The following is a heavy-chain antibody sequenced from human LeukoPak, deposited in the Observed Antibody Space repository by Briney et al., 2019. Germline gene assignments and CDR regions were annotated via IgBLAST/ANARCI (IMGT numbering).Heavy chain of an antibody. D-gene: IGHD3-22*01. CDR3: ARLSANSSAYFFDY. J-gene: IGHJ4*02. Sequence: GGSLRLSCVASGFTVGSNYMSWVRQAPGKGLEWVSIIYRGGSTNYADSVKGRFTISRDTSKNTLYLQMNSLRAEDTAVYYCARLSANSSAYFFDYWGQGTLVTVSS. CDR1: GFTVGSNY. CDR2: IYRGGST. V-gene: IGHV3-66*04.